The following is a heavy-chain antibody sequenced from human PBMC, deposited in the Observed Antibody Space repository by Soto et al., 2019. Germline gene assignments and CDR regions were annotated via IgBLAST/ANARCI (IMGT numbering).Heavy chain of an antibody. J-gene: IGHJ5*02. CDR3: ARERGEPCSSTSCYAPPNWFDP. V-gene: IGHV3-23*01. CDR2: ISGSGGST. CDR1: GFTFSSYA. Sequence: GGSLRLSCAASGFTFSSYAMSWVRQAPGKGLEWVSAISGSGGSTYYADSVKGRFTISRDNSKNTLYLQMNSLRAEDTAVYYCARERGEPCSSTSCYAPPNWFDPWGQGTLVTVSS. D-gene: IGHD2-2*01.